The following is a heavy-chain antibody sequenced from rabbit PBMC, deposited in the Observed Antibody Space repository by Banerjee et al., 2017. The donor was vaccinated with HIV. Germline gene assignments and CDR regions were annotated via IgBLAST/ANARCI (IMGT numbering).Heavy chain of an antibody. Sequence: EESGGGLVQPEGSLTLTYTASGFSFSSSYWICWVRQAPGKGLEWIACIDTGSNGRTYYATWAKGRFTISKTSSTTVTLQMTSLTAADTATYFCARYSYTSGDYALWGQGTLVTVS. CDR2: IDTGSNGRT. J-gene: IGHJ6*01. D-gene: IGHD1-1*01. V-gene: IGHV1S45*01. CDR1: GFSFSSSYW. CDR3: ARYSYTSGDYAL.